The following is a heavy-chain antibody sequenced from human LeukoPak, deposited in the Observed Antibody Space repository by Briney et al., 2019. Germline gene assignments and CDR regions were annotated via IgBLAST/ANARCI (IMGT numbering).Heavy chain of an antibody. V-gene: IGHV3-53*01. CDR2: IYSDGRT. J-gene: IGHJ6*03. CDR3: ARGTGNLGRFYMDV. CDR1: GFTFSSYE. Sequence: GGSLRLSCAASGFTFSSYEMNWVRQAPGKGLEWVSVIYSDGRTYYADSVKGRFTISRDNYKNTLYLQMNSLRAEDTAVYYCARGTGNLGRFYMDVWGNGTTVTISS. D-gene: IGHD1-14*01.